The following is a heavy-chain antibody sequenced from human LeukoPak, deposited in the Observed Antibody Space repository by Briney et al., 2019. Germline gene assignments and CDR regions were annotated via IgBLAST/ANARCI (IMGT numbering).Heavy chain of an antibody. CDR1: GGTFSSYA. J-gene: IGHJ4*02. V-gene: IGHV1-69*05. Sequence: SVKVSCKGSGGTFSSYAISWVRQAPGQGLEWMGRIIPIFGTANYAQKFQGRVTITTDESTSTAYMELSSLRSEDTAVYYCARGDSSGYYYVSFDYWGQGTLVTVSS. CDR3: ARGDSSGYYYVSFDY. CDR2: IIPIFGTA. D-gene: IGHD3-22*01.